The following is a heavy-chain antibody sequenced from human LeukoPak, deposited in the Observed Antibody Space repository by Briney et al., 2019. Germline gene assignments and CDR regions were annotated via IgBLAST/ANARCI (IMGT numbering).Heavy chain of an antibody. Sequence: GGSLRLSCAASGFSFSSYAMNWVRQAPGKGLEWVSSISSGGSYMLYADSVKGRLTISRDNAKNSLYLQMNSLRAEDTAVYYCARDGDSGGGRMFDYWGQGALVTVSS. D-gene: IGHD5-12*01. CDR3: ARDGDSGGGRMFDY. CDR1: GFSFSSYA. V-gene: IGHV3-21*01. CDR2: ISSGGSYM. J-gene: IGHJ4*02.